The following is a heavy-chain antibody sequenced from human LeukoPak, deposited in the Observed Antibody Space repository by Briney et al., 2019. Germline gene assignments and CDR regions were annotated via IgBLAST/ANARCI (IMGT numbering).Heavy chain of an antibody. V-gene: IGHV4-38-2*02. D-gene: IGHD2-2*03. J-gene: IGHJ4*02. CDR2: IYHSGST. Sequence: SETLSLTCTVSGGSISSYYWSWIRQPPGKGLEWIASIYHSGSTYYNLSLKSRVTISVDTSKNQFSLKLSSVTAADTAVYYCARGRGLDNWGQGTLVTVSS. CDR1: GGSISSYY. CDR3: ARGRGLDN.